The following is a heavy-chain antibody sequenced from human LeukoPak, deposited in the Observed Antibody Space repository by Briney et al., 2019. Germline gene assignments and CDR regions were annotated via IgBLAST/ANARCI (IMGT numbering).Heavy chain of an antibody. CDR3: ARGSKLRGGMDV. J-gene: IGHJ6*04. CDR2: INHSGST. CDR1: GGSFSGYY. Sequence: SETLSLTCAVYGGSFSGYYWSWIRQPPGKGLEWIGEINHSGSTNYNPSLKSRVTISVDTSKNQFSLKLSSVTAADTAVYYCARGSKLRGGMDVWGKGTTVTVSS. V-gene: IGHV4-34*01. D-gene: IGHD2-2*01.